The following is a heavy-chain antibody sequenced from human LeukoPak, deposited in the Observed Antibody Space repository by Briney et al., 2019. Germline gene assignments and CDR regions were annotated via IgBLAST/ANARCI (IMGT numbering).Heavy chain of an antibody. CDR1: GGSIRSSNW. CDR2: IYHGGST. CDR3: EDGIRDFDWLHFDY. D-gene: IGHD3-9*01. J-gene: IGHJ4*02. V-gene: IGHV4-4*02. Sequence: PSGTLSLTCAGSGGSIRSSNWWSWVRHPPGKWLEWIGQIYHGGSTNYTQSLKSRVTISVDKSKNQFSLKLSSVTAADSFFFQAEDGIRDFDWLHFDYWGQGTLVTVSS.